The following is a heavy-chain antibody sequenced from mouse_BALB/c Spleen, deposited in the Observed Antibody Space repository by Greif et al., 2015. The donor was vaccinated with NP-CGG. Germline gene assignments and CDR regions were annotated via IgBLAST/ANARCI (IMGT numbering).Heavy chain of an antibody. V-gene: IGHV1S81*02. D-gene: IGHD1-3*01. CDR1: GYTFTSYY. CDR2: INPSNGGT. Sequence: QVQLQQSGAELVKPGASVKLSCKASGYTFTSYYMYWVKQRPGQGLEWIGEINPSNGGTNFNEKFKSKATLTVDKSSSTAYMQLSSLTSEDSAVYYCTRYFWYFDYWGQGTTLTVSS. CDR3: TRYFWYFDY. J-gene: IGHJ2*01.